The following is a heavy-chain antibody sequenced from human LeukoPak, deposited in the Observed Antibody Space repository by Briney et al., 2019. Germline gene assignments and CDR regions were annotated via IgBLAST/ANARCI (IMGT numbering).Heavy chain of an antibody. D-gene: IGHD6-13*01. J-gene: IGHJ4*02. Sequence: GGSLRLSCAASRFTFSSYWMIWVRQAPGKGLEWVANIKQDGSEKYYVDSVKGRFTISRDNAKNSLYLQMNSLRAEDTAVYYCARGRIAAAGGTDYWGQGTLVTVSS. V-gene: IGHV3-7*01. CDR2: IKQDGSEK. CDR3: ARGRIAAAGGTDY. CDR1: RFTFSSYW.